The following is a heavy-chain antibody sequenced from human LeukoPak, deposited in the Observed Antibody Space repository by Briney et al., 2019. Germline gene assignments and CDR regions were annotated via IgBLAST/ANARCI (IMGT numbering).Heavy chain of an antibody. V-gene: IGHV3-48*04. Sequence: GGSLRLSCAASGFTFSSYSMNWVRQAPGKGLEWVSYISSSSSTIYYADSVKGRFTISRDNAKNSLYLQMNSLRAEDTAVYYCARDTPVAGNYFDYWGQGTLVTVSS. CDR1: GFTFSSYS. CDR2: ISSSSSTI. J-gene: IGHJ4*02. CDR3: ARDTPVAGNYFDY. D-gene: IGHD6-19*01.